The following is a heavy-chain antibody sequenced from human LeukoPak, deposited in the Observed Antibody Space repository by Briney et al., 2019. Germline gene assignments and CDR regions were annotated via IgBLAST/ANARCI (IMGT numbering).Heavy chain of an antibody. J-gene: IGHJ4*02. V-gene: IGHV1-18*01. D-gene: IGHD3-22*01. Sequence: GASVKVSCKASGYTFTSYGISWVRQAPGQGLEWMGWISAYNGNTNYAQKLQGRVTMTTDTSTSTAYMELRSLRSDDTAVYYCARSYYYDSSGYLWWGPVDYWGQGTLVTVSS. CDR1: GYTFTSYG. CDR3: ARSYYYDSSGYLWWGPVDY. CDR2: ISAYNGNT.